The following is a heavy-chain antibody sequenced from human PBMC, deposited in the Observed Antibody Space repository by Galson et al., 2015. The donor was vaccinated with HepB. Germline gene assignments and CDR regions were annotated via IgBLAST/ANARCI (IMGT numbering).Heavy chain of an antibody. CDR2: INSNGGST. V-gene: IGHV3-64D*06. D-gene: IGHD4-17*01. CDR1: GFTFSRYS. J-gene: IGHJ2*01. Sequence: SLRLSCAASGFTFSRYSMHWVRQAPGKGLEYVSAINSNGGSTYYADSVKGRFTISRDNSKNTLDLQMSSLRAEDTAVYYCVKALSPTVTTIYWYFDFWGRGTLVTVSS. CDR3: VKALSPTVTTIYWYFDF.